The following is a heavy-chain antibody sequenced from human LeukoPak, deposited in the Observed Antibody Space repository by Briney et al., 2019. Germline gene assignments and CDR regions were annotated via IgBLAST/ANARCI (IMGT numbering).Heavy chain of an antibody. CDR1: GYTLTELS. CDR2: MNPNSGNT. D-gene: IGHD2-15*01. Sequence: GASVKVSCKVSGYTLTELSMHWVRQAPGQGLEWMGWMNPNSGNTGYAQKFQGRVTMTRNTSISTAYMELSSLRSEDTAVYYCARHRGYCSGGSCHDAFDIWGQGTMVTVSS. J-gene: IGHJ3*02. CDR3: ARHRGYCSGGSCHDAFDI. V-gene: IGHV1-8*01.